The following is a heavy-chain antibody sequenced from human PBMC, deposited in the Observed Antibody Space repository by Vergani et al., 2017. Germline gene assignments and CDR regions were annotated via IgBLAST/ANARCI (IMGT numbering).Heavy chain of an antibody. CDR3: AILSYDTTPYVQGGYDC. J-gene: IGHJ4*02. V-gene: IGHV3-74*03. Sequence: DVHLAESGGGFFQPGGSLRLSCSASGFSFNSYWMHWVRQVPGKGLLWVSRIKSDGSITAYADSLKGRFTISRDNSKNMLYLQMNSLRAEDTAVYYCAILSYDTTPYVQGGYDCWGQGTLVSVSS. CDR2: IKSDGSIT. D-gene: IGHD3-22*01. CDR1: GFSFNSYW.